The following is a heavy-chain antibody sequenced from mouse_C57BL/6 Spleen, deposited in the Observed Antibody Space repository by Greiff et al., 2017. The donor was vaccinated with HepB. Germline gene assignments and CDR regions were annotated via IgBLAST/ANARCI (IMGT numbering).Heavy chain of an antibody. Sequence: QVQLKESGPELVKPGASVKISCKASGYAFSSSWMNWVKQRPGKGLEWIGRIYPGDGDTNYNGKFKGKATLTADKSSSTAYMQLSSLTSEDSAVYFCARGVRFYAMDYWGQGTSVTVSS. CDR3: ARGVRFYAMDY. V-gene: IGHV1-82*01. CDR2: IYPGDGDT. J-gene: IGHJ4*01. CDR1: GYAFSSSW. D-gene: IGHD2-1*01.